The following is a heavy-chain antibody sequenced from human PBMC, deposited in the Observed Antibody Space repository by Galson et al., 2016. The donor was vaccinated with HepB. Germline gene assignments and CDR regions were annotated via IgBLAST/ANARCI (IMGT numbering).Heavy chain of an antibody. Sequence: SLRLSCAASGFNVNDYGIHWVRQAPGKGLEWLAIMWSDGRNKYSADSVKGRFIISRDNSNNTLHLQLNSLRAEDTAVYYCARDRWYGSGSHSNSGFDYWGQGTLVTVSS. D-gene: IGHD3-10*01. J-gene: IGHJ4*02. CDR2: MWSDGRNK. CDR1: GFNVNDYG. V-gene: IGHV3-33*01. CDR3: ARDRWYGSGSHSNSGFDY.